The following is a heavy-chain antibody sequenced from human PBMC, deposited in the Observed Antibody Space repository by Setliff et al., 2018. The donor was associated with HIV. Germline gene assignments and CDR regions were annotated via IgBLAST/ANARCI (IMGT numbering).Heavy chain of an antibody. CDR1: GVSFNNYA. V-gene: IGHV3-21*01. J-gene: IGHJ4*02. Sequence: PGGSLRLSCAASGVSFNNYAMSWVRQAPGRGLEWVSSISIGSGGAIDYADSVQGRFTISRDNSKNSLYLQMNSLRAEDTAVYYCARVRSPFYFDYWGQGTLVTVSS. CDR2: ISIGSGGAI. CDR3: ARVRSPFYFDY.